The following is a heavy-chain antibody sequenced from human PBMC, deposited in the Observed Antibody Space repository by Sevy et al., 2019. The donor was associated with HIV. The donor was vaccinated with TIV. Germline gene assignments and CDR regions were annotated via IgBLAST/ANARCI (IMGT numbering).Heavy chain of an antibody. CDR2: IVNDPDGGTT. D-gene: IGHD5-18*01. CDR3: STDIVVQSGYSYDFSRINPDFSHNSGADV. CDR1: GFTFRNAW. Sequence: GGSLRLSCVASGFTFRNAWMTWVRQVPGKGLEWVGRIVNDPDGGTTDYAAPVKGRFIISRDDSKNTLYLQMNSLKTEVKAVYYCSTDIVVQSGYSYDFSRINPDFSHNSGADVWGQGTTVTVSS. V-gene: IGHV3-15*04. J-gene: IGHJ6*02.